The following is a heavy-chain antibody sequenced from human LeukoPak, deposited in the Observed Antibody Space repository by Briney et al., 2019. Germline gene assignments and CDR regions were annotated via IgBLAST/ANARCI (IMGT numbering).Heavy chain of an antibody. D-gene: IGHD2-15*01. CDR2: IKVYNGNT. J-gene: IGHJ4*02. Sequence: ASVKVSCKTSGYTFTSYAISWVRQAPGQGLEWMGWIKVYNGNTNYVQKVQGRVTMTTDISTRTAYMELRSLRSDDTAVYYCARNFCTGGSCYINDDWGQGTLVTVSS. CDR3: ARNFCTGGSCYINDD. V-gene: IGHV1-18*01. CDR1: GYTFTSYA.